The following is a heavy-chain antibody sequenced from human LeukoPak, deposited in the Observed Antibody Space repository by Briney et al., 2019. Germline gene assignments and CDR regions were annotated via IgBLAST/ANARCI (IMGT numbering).Heavy chain of an antibody. Sequence: ASVKVSCKASGYTFTSYDINWVRQATGQGLEWMGWMSPNSGNTGYAQKFQGRVTMTRNTSISTAYMELSSLRSEDTAVYYCARGTYYDILTGEIFPTNWFDPWGQGTLVTVSS. V-gene: IGHV1-8*01. J-gene: IGHJ5*02. D-gene: IGHD3-9*01. CDR2: MSPNSGNT. CDR3: ARGTYYDILTGEIFPTNWFDP. CDR1: GYTFTSYD.